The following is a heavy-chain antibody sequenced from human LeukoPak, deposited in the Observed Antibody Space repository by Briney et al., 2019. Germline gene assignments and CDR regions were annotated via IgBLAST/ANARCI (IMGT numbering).Heavy chain of an antibody. CDR2: IYTSGST. Sequence: PSETLSLTCTVSGGSISSYYWSWIRQPAGKGLEWIGRIYTSGSTNYNPSLKSRVTMSVDTSKNQFSLKLSSVTAADTAVYYCARVAHPGGVSYYGSGYDAFDTWGQGTMVTVSS. CDR3: ARVAHPGGVSYYGSGYDAFDT. J-gene: IGHJ3*02. V-gene: IGHV4-4*07. D-gene: IGHD3-10*01. CDR1: GGSISSYY.